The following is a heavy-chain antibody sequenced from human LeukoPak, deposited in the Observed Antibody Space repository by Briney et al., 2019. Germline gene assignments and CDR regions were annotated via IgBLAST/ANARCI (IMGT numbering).Heavy chain of an antibody. CDR2: TYYNGIT. Sequence: SETLSLTCTVSGGSFNDYYWSWIRQPPGKGLEWIGYTYYNGITRYNPSLKSRVTISVDTSKNQFSLKLSSVTAADTAVYYCARAGTVTTLGAFDIWGQGTMVTVSS. D-gene: IGHD4-17*01. CDR3: ARAGTVTTLGAFDI. J-gene: IGHJ3*02. CDR1: GGSFNDYY. V-gene: IGHV4-59*13.